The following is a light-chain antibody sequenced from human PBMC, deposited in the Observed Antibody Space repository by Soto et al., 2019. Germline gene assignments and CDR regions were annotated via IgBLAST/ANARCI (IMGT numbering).Light chain of an antibody. CDR2: DAS. CDR3: QQRSNWIT. CDR1: QSVSTY. J-gene: IGKJ5*01. Sequence: EIVLTQSPATLSLSPGERATLSCRASQSVSTYLAWYQQKPGQAPRLLIYDASNRATGIPARLSGSGSGTDFTLTISSLEPEDFAVYSCQQRSNWITFGQGKRLEIE. V-gene: IGKV3-11*01.